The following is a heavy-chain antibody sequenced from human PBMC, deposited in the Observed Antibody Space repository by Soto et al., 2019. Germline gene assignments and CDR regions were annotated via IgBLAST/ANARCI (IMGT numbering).Heavy chain of an antibody. CDR2: ISVYNGNT. CDR3: AAEGPPPYYYGMDV. CDR1: GYTFTSYG. Sequence: ASVKVSCKASGYTFTSYGISWVRQAPGQGLEWMGWISVYNGNTNYAQKFQERVTITRDMSTSTAYMELSSLRSEDTAVYYCAAEGPPPYYYGMDVWGQGTTVTVSS. J-gene: IGHJ6*02. V-gene: IGHV1-18*01.